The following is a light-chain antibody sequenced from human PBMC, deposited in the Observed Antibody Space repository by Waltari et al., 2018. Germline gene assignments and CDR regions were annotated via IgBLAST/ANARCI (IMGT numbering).Light chain of an antibody. Sequence: DIVMTQSPDSLAVSLGERATINCKSSQSVLYSSNNKNYLAWYQQKAGQPPKLLIYWASTRASGVPDRFSGSVSGTDFTLTISSLQAEDEAVYYCQQYDASPLTFGGGTKVEIK. V-gene: IGKV4-1*01. CDR3: QQYDASPLT. CDR2: WAS. CDR1: QSVLYSSNNKNY. J-gene: IGKJ4*01.